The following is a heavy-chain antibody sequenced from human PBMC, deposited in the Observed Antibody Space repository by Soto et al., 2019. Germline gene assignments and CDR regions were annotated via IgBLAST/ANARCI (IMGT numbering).Heavy chain of an antibody. V-gene: IGHV4-4*07. CDR2: MYGSGST. J-gene: IGHJ6*02. CDR1: GESISTYY. CDR3: ARVLLERRHYFGMDV. D-gene: IGHD1-1*01. Sequence: NPSETLSLTCTVSGESISTYYWSWIRQPAGKELEWIGRMYGSGSTNYSPFLKSRVAMSVDTSKNQFSLKLKSVTAADTAVYYCARVLLERRHYFGMDVWGQGTTVTVSS.